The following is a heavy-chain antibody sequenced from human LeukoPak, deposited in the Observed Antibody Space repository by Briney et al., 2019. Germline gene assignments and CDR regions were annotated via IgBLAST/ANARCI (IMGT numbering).Heavy chain of an antibody. Sequence: PGGSLRLSCAASGFTFSSYSMNWVRQAPGKGLEWVSSISSSSYIYYADSVKDRFTISRDNAKNSLYLQMNSLRAEDTAVYYCARGSSGWLIDYWGQGTLVTVSS. J-gene: IGHJ4*02. CDR3: ARGSSGWLIDY. CDR2: ISSSSYI. D-gene: IGHD6-19*01. CDR1: GFTFSSYS. V-gene: IGHV3-21*01.